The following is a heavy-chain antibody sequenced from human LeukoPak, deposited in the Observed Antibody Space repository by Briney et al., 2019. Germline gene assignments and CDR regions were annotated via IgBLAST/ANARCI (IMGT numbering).Heavy chain of an antibody. CDR1: GGSISSGSYY. CDR2: IYTGGST. D-gene: IGHD6-19*01. CDR3: ARRSSSGFDY. Sequence: SETLSLTCTVSGGSISSGSYYWSWIRQPAGKGLEWIGRIYTGGSTNYNPSLKSRVTISVDTSKNQFSLKLSSVTAADTAVYYCARRSSSGFDYWGQGTLVTVSS. J-gene: IGHJ4*02. V-gene: IGHV4-61*02.